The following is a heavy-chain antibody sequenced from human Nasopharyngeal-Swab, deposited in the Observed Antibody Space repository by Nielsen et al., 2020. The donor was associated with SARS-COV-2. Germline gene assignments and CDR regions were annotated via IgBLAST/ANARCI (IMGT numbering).Heavy chain of an antibody. CDR3: ARGNIAIQYYYYGMHV. CDR2: INTNTGNP. CDR1: GYTFTSYA. J-gene: IGHJ6*02. D-gene: IGHD2/OR15-2a*01. Sequence: ASVKVSCKASGYTFTSYAMNWVRQAPGQGLEWMGWINTNTGNPTYAQGFTGRFVFSLDTSVSTAYLQISSLKAEDTAVYYCARGNIAIQYYYYGMHVWGQGTTVTVSS. V-gene: IGHV7-4-1*02.